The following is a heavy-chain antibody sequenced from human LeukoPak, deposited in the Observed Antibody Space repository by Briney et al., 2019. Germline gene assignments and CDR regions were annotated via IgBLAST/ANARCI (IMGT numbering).Heavy chain of an antibody. CDR3: ARENIFYSSGSLDH. V-gene: IGHV1-46*01. Sequence: GASVKVSCKASGYTFTEYSMNWVRQAPGQGLEWMGIIKPSGGTTRYAQKFQGRVTMTRDTSTSTVYMGLSSLRSDDTAVYYCARENIFYSSGSLDHWGQGTLVTVSS. CDR2: IKPSGGTT. CDR1: GYTFTEYS. D-gene: IGHD3-22*01. J-gene: IGHJ4*02.